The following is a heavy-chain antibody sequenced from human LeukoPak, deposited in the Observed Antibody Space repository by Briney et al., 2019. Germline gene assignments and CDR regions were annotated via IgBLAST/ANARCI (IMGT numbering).Heavy chain of an antibody. CDR3: ARNVYNFDY. Sequence: GGSLRLSCAASGXTFSSYEMNWVLQAPGKGQEWVSYISSSGSTIYYADSVQGRFTISRDNAQNSLYLQMSSLRAEDTAVYYCARNVYNFDYWGQGTLVTVSS. J-gene: IGHJ4*02. CDR2: ISSSGSTI. D-gene: IGHD3-10*02. CDR1: GXTFSSYE. V-gene: IGHV3-48*03.